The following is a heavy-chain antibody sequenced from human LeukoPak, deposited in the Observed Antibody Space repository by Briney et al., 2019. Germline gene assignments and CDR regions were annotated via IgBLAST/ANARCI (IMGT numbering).Heavy chain of an antibody. CDR1: GFTFSNFA. CDR2: ISSSSSYI. J-gene: IGHJ4*02. Sequence: GGSLRLSCAASGFTFSNFAMSWVRQAPGKGLEWVSSISSSSSYIYYADSVKGRFTISRDNAKNLLYLQMNSLRAEDTAVYYCGREWAVDFWGQGTLVTVSS. CDR3: GREWAVDF. V-gene: IGHV3-21*01.